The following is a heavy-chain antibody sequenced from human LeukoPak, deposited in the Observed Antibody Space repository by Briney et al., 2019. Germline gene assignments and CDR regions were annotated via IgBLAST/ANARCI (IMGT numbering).Heavy chain of an antibody. J-gene: IGHJ3*02. CDR1: GYSFTSYW. CDR2: IYPGDSDT. CDR3: AILTGSLKRGEGDAFDI. V-gene: IGHV5-51*01. D-gene: IGHD2-15*01. Sequence: RGESLKISCKGSGYSFTSYWIGWVRQMPGKGLEWMGIIYPGDSDTRYSPSFQGQVTISADKSISTAYLQWSSLKASDTAMYYCAILTGSLKRGEGDAFDIWGQGTMVTVSS.